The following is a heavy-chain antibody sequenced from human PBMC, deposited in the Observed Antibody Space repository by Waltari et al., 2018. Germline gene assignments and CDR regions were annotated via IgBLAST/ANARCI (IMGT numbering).Heavy chain of an antibody. CDR2: INPNSGGT. Sequence: QVQLVQSGAEVKKPGASVKVSCKAYGYTVTGHYRQRVRQDPGQGLEWMGWINPNSGGTNYAQKFQGRVTMTRDTSISTAYMELSRLRSDDTAVYYCARDRGNWNDGDYWGQGTLVTVSS. D-gene: IGHD1-20*01. J-gene: IGHJ4*02. CDR1: GYTVTGHY. V-gene: IGHV1-2*02. CDR3: ARDRGNWNDGDY.